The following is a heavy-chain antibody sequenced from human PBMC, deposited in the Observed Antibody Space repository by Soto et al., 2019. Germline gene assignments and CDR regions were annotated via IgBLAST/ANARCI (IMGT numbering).Heavy chain of an antibody. CDR2: ISAYNGNT. Sequence: ASVKVSCKASGYTFTSYGISWVRQAPGQGLEWMGWISAYNGNTNYAQKLQGRVTMTTDTSTSTAYMELRSLRSDDTAVYYCARIPYYGSGSYYNPPYYYYGMDVWGQGTTVTVSS. CDR3: ARIPYYGSGSYYNPPYYYYGMDV. CDR1: GYTFTSYG. J-gene: IGHJ6*02. D-gene: IGHD3-10*01. V-gene: IGHV1-18*01.